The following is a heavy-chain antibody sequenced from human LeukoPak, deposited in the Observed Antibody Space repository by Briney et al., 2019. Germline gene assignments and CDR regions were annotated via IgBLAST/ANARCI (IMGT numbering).Heavy chain of an antibody. D-gene: IGHD3-22*01. CDR3: ARLPDYYDSNGYYFDY. CDR2: IYYSGST. Sequence: SETLSLICTVSGGSISSYYWSWIRQPPGKGLEWIGYIYYSGSTNYNPSLKSRVTISVDTSKNQFSLKLSSVTAADTAVYYCARLPDYYDSNGYYFDYWGQGTLVTVSS. J-gene: IGHJ4*02. V-gene: IGHV4-59*01. CDR1: GGSISSYY.